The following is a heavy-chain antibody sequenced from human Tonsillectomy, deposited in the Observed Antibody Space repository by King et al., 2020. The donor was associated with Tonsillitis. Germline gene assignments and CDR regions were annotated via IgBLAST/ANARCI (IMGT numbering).Heavy chain of an antibody. V-gene: IGHV3-30*18. CDR2: ISSDGSKK. J-gene: IGHJ4*02. CDR3: AKARQWLVHFDY. CDR1: GFTFISYG. D-gene: IGHD6-19*01. Sequence: QLVQSGGGVVQPGRSLRLSCAASGFTFISYGIHWVRPAPGKGLGRVAVISSDGSKKNYADSVGGRFTISQDNSKNTRYLQMNSLSADDTAVYYCAKARQWLVHFDYWGQGALVTVSS.